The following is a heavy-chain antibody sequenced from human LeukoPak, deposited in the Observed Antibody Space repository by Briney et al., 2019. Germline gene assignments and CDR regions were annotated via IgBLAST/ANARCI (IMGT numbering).Heavy chain of an antibody. V-gene: IGHV4-59*08. J-gene: IGHJ4*01. Sequence: PSETLSLTCTVSGASINNSCWSWVWKPPGKGLEWIGYIYSSGSAKYNPSLKSRVIISGDTSKNLSSLNLTSVTAAHTAVYFCARHRDYYDTWGPRTLVTVSS. CDR3: ARHRDYYDT. CDR1: GASINNSC. CDR2: IYSSGSA. D-gene: IGHD3-22*01.